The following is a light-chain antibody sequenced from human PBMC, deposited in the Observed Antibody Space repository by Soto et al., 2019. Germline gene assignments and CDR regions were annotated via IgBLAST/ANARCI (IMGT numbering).Light chain of an antibody. CDR3: QQYNNWPPWT. V-gene: IGKV3-15*01. Sequence: EIVLTQSPGTLSLSPGERATLSCRASQSVSNTYLAWYQQKPGQSPRLLISGASTREAGIPGRFSGSGSGTEFTLIISSLQSEDFAIYYCQQYNNWPPWTFGQGTKVDIK. CDR2: GAS. J-gene: IGKJ1*01. CDR1: QSVSNTY.